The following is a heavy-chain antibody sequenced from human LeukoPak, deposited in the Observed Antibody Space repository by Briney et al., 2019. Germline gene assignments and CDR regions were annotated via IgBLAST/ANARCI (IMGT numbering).Heavy chain of an antibody. J-gene: IGHJ4*02. Sequence: GGSLRLSCAASGFTLSRYWMHWVRQAPGKGLVWVSCIKSDGPSTSIADFAKGRFNISRDNAKNTVYLQMNSLRAEDTAVYYCVRDNRSYNFDYWGQGTLVTVSS. D-gene: IGHD1-26*01. CDR2: IKSDGPST. CDR1: GFTLSRYW. CDR3: VRDNRSYNFDY. V-gene: IGHV3-74*01.